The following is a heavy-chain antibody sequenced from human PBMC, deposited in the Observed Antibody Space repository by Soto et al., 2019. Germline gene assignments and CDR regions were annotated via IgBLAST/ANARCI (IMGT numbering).Heavy chain of an antibody. Sequence: LRLSCAASGFTFNRYGMSWVRQAPGKGLEWVSAISGSGDSTYYADSVKGRFTISRDSSNNTLYLQMNNLRADDTALYFCVKLRLELLYLDSWGLGALVTVSS. CDR2: ISGSGDST. CDR1: GFTFNRYG. D-gene: IGHD1-7*01. V-gene: IGHV3-23*01. CDR3: VKLRLELLYLDS. J-gene: IGHJ5*01.